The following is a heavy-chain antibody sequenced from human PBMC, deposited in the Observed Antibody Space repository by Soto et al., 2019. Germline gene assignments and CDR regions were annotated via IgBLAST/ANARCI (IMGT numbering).Heavy chain of an antibody. Sequence: EVQLVESGGGLVQPGGSLRLSCAASGFTVSSNYMSWVRQAPGKGLELVSVIYSGGSTDYADSVKGRFTISRDTSKNTLYLQMNSPRAEDTAVYYCARDMAAYYYGAGRYYNHYLGPWFDPWGQGTLVTVSS. V-gene: IGHV3-66*01. CDR1: GFTVSSNY. D-gene: IGHD3-10*01. CDR3: ARDMAAYYYGAGRYYNHYLGPWFDP. J-gene: IGHJ5*02. CDR2: IYSGGST.